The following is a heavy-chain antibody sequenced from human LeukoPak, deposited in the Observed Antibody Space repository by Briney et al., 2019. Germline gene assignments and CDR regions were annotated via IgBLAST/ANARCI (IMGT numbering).Heavy chain of an antibody. V-gene: IGHV1-69*04. Sequence: ASVKVSCKASGGTFSSYTISWARQAPGQGLEWMGRIIPILGIANYAQKFQGRVAITADKSTSTAYMELSSLRSEDTAVYYCARDPDCGGDCYPLGSNGMDVWGQGTTVTVSS. J-gene: IGHJ6*02. CDR3: ARDPDCGGDCYPLGSNGMDV. D-gene: IGHD2-21*02. CDR1: GGTFSSYT. CDR2: IIPILGIA.